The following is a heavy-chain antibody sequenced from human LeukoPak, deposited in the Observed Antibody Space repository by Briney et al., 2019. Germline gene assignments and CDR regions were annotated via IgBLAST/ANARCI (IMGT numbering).Heavy chain of an antibody. CDR3: AKDFGRRDNWFDP. J-gene: IGHJ5*02. V-gene: IGHV3-30*02. D-gene: IGHD3-10*01. CDR1: GFTFSSYG. Sequence: QPGGSLRLSCAASGFTFSSYGMHWVRQAPGKGLEWVAFIRYDGSNKYYADSVKGRFTISGDNSKNTLYLQMNSLRAEDTAVYYCAKDFGRRDNWFDPWGQGTLVTVSS. CDR2: IRYDGSNK.